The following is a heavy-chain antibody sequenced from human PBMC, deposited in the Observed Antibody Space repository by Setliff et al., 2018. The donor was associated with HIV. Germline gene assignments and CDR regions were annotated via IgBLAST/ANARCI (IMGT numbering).Heavy chain of an antibody. CDR1: GFNFNSYA. CDR2: VGAVGAPT. D-gene: IGHD4-17*01. V-gene: IGHV3-23*01. J-gene: IGHJ3*02. Sequence: GGSLRLSCAASGFNFNSYAMGWVRQAPGKGLEWVSTVGAVGAPTHYAESVKGRFTISKDNSKDTLYLQMSGLRDEDTALYYCAKVVDYGIDGFDIWGQGTLVTVSS. CDR3: AKVVDYGIDGFDI.